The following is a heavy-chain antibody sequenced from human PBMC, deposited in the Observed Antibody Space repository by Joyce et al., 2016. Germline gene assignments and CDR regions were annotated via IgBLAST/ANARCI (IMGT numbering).Heavy chain of an antibody. D-gene: IGHD2-2*01. Sequence: EVQLLESGGGLIQPGGSLRLSCAASGFTFSSYSMNWVRPAPGKVLGWVSIIGNDGVTTFYADSVRGRFTISRDNSKNTLYLQMDSLRVEDTAIYYCARKPVVEVGNDCFGPWGQGTLVTVSS. CDR3: ARKPVVEVGNDCFGP. J-gene: IGHJ5*02. CDR1: GFTFSSYS. V-gene: IGHV3-23*01. CDR2: IGNDGVTT.